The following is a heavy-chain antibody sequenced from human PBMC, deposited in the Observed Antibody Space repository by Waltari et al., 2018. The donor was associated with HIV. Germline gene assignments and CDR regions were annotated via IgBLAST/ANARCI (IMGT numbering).Heavy chain of an antibody. J-gene: IGHJ6*02. Sequence: QVQLVESGGGVVQPGGSLRLSCAASRFAFQHFAMHWVRQAPGKGLEWVAVISYDGDQYYADSVKGRFTISRDNSKKSLFLQMSSLRPEDSAVYYCAKVAGRSGSYSHYYYGMDVWGQGTTVTVS. CDR1: RFAFQHFA. V-gene: IGHV3-30*18. CDR2: ISYDGDQ. CDR3: AKVAGRSGSYSHYYYGMDV. D-gene: IGHD1-26*01.